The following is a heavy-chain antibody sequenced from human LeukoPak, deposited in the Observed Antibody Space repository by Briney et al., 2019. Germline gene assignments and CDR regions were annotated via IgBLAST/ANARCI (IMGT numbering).Heavy chain of an antibody. J-gene: IGHJ4*02. CDR2: RNQDGSEK. CDR1: GFTFSRFW. Sequence: GGSLRLSCAASGFTFSRFWMSWVRQAPGKGLEWVANRNQDGSEKYYVDSVKGRFTISRDNAKNSLCLQMNSLRAEDTAVYYCARDIVPPGIFWDHWGQGITVTVSS. D-gene: IGHD2-2*01. V-gene: IGHV3-7*05. CDR3: ARDIVPPGIFWDH.